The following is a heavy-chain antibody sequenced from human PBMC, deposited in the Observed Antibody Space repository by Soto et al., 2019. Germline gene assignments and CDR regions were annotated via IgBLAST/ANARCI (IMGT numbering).Heavy chain of an antibody. CDR1: GFTFSRYV. V-gene: IGHV3-23*01. D-gene: IGHD2-2*01. J-gene: IGHJ4*02. Sequence: EVQLLESGGGLVQPGGSLRLSCVASGFTFSRYVMSWVRQAPGKGLEWVSTINSNGDSTYYADSVKGRFTISRDNSRNSLYLQVNSLRAEETAVYYCARGAVLDYCSRTSCLYYFDYWGQGALVTVSS. CDR2: INSNGDST. CDR3: ARGAVLDYCSRTSCLYYFDY.